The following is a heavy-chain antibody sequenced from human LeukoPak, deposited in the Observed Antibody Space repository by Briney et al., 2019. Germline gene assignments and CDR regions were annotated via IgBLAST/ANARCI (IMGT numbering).Heavy chain of an antibody. CDR3: ARGGYCSSTSCYRGWFDP. Sequence: AGGSLRLSCAASGFTFSSYWMHWVRQAPGKGLVWVSRINTDGSSTSYADSVKGRFTISRDNAKNTLYLQMNSLRAEDTAVYYCARGGYCSSTSCYRGWFDPWGQGTLVTVSS. D-gene: IGHD2-2*02. CDR2: INTDGSST. V-gene: IGHV3-74*01. CDR1: GFTFSSYW. J-gene: IGHJ5*02.